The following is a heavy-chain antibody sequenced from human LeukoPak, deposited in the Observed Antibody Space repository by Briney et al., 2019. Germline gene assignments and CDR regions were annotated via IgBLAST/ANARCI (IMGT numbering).Heavy chain of an antibody. V-gene: IGHV3-33*06. J-gene: IGHJ3*02. CDR3: AKEPKQWLGAFEI. CDR2: IWYDGTKS. D-gene: IGHD6-19*01. CDR1: GFTFSNFA. Sequence: PGRSLRLSCAASGFTFSNFAMHWVRQAPGKGPEWVALIWYDGTKSFYADSVQGRFTISRDNSRNTLSLQMNSLRGDDTAVYYCAKEPKQWLGAFEIWGQGALVTVSS.